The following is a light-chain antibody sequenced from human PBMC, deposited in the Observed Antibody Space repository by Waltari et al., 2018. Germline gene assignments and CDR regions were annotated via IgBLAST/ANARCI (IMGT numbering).Light chain of an antibody. Sequence: DVVMTQSPLSLPVTLGQPASIPCRSSQSPIHSDGDTFLSWFQQRPGKSPRRLIYKVSKRGSGVPDRFSGSGSGTDFTLKISRVEAEDVGVYYCMQSKHWPYTFGLGTKLEIK. CDR2: KVS. J-gene: IGKJ2*01. CDR1: QSPIHSDGDTF. V-gene: IGKV2-30*02. CDR3: MQSKHWPYT.